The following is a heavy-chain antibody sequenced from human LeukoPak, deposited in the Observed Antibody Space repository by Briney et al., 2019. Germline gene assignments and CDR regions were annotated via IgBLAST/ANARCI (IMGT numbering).Heavy chain of an antibody. CDR3: AKWMVRRDFWSGAFDI. Sequence: PGGSLRLSCAASGFTFSSYAMSWVRQAPGKGLEWVSAISGSGGSTYYADSVKGRFTISRDNSKNTLYLQMNSLRGEDTAIYYCAKWMVRRDFWSGAFDIWGQGTMVTV. CDR2: ISGSGGST. CDR1: GFTFSSYA. D-gene: IGHD3-3*01. V-gene: IGHV3-23*01. J-gene: IGHJ3*02.